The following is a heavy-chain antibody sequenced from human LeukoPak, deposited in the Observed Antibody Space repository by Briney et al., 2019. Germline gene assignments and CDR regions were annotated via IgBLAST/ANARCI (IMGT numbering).Heavy chain of an antibody. D-gene: IGHD3-16*01. CDR2: IRYDGSNK. J-gene: IGHJ4*02. Sequence: PGGSLRLSCAASGFTFSSYGMHWVRQAPGKGLEWVAFIRYDGSNKYYADSVKGRFTISRDNSKNTLYLQMNSLRAEDTAVYYCAKDPTRNYGSYFDYWGQGTLVTVSS. V-gene: IGHV3-30*02. CDR3: AKDPTRNYGSYFDY. CDR1: GFTFSSYG.